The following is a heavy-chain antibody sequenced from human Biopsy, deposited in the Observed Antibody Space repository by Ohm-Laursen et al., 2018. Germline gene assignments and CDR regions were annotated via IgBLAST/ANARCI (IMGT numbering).Heavy chain of an antibody. D-gene: IGHD4-17*01. J-gene: IGHJ4*02. CDR1: GAIFSSYG. CDR2: IIPALTIA. V-gene: IGHV1-69*04. Sequence: GASVKVSCKVSGAIFSSYGITWVRQAPGQGLEWMGRIIPALTIASYAQKFQGRVTITADRVTNTAYMELTTLTSEDTAVYYCATLTEDYGASPDSWGQGTLVVVSS. CDR3: ATLTEDYGASPDS.